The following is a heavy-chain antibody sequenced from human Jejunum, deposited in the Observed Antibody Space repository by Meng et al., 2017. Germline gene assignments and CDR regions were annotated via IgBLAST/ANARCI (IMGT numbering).Heavy chain of an antibody. D-gene: IGHD3-10*01. J-gene: IGHJ4*02. CDR1: GFTFSNAW. CDR2: IQSKTEGGTT. V-gene: IGHV3-15*01. Sequence: ESLKISCAASGFTFSNAWMNWVRQAPGKGLEWVGRIQSKTEGGTTDYAAPVKGRFTISRDDSKNTLYLQMNSLKTEDTTVYYCTTGWFGNWGQGTLVTVSS. CDR3: TTGWFGN.